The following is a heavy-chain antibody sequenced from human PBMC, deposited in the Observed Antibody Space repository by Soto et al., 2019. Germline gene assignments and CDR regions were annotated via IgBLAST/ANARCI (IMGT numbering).Heavy chain of an antibody. D-gene: IGHD3-16*02. Sequence: QVQLVQSGAAVKKPGASVNVSCKASGYTFTGYYIHWVRQAPGQGLEWMGWINPNSGGTNYAQKCQGRGTMTRDTYISTDYMEVSRLRSDDTAVYYCARGKGRLGELASDYWGQGTLVTVSS. J-gene: IGHJ4*02. CDR3: ARGKGRLGELASDY. CDR1: GYTFTGYY. CDR2: INPNSGGT. V-gene: IGHV1-2*02.